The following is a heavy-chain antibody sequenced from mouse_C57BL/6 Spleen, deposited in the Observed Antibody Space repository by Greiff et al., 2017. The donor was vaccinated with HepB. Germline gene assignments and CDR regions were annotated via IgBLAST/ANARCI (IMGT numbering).Heavy chain of an antibody. D-gene: IGHD4-1*01. V-gene: IGHV1-59*01. CDR1: GYTFTSYW. CDR2: IDPSDSYT. J-gene: IGHJ2*01. CDR3: ARSTNWLDY. Sequence: QVQLKQPGAELVRPGTSVKLSCKASGYTFTSYWMHWVKQRPGQGLEWIGVIDPSDSYTNYNQKFKGKATLTVDTSSSTAYMQLSSLTSEDSAVYYCARSTNWLDYWGQGTTLTVSS.